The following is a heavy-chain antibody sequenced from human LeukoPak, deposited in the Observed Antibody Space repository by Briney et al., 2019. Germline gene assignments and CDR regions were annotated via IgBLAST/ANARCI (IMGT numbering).Heavy chain of an antibody. CDR1: GGSIRSSHYY. J-gene: IGHJ4*02. V-gene: IGHV4-39*01. CDR3: ARQATVTTPFDY. Sequence: SETLSLTCTVSGGSIRSSHYYWGWIRQPPGKGLEWIGSINYSGSTYHNPSLKSRVTISVDTSKNQFSQKLSSVTAADTAVYYCARQATVTTPFDYWGQGTLVTVSS. D-gene: IGHD4-11*01. CDR2: INYSGST.